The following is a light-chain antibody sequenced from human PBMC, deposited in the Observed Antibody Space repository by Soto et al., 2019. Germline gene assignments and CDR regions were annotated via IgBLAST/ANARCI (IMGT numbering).Light chain of an antibody. J-gene: IGLJ2*01. CDR2: EVY. CDR3: SSYAASDSFVV. CDR1: SSDVGGYNY. V-gene: IGLV2-8*01. Sequence: QSALTQPPSASGSPGQSVTISCTGTSSDVGGYNYVSWYQHHPANAPKLFIYEVYTRPSGVADRFSGSKSGNAASMTDSGLQAEDGAEYYCSSYAASDSFVVLGGGTKLTVL.